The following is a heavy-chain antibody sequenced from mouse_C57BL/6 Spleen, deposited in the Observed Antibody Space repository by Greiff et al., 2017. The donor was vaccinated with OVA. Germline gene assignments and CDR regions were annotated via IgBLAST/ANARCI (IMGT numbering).Heavy chain of an antibody. V-gene: IGHV5-17*01. CDR1: GFTFSDYG. J-gene: IGHJ3*01. CDR2: ISSGSSTI. Sequence: EVMLVESGGGLVKPGGSLKLSCAASGFTFSDYGMHWVRQAPEKGLEWVAYISSGSSTIYYADTVKGRFTISRDNAKNTLYLQRTSLRSEDTAMYYCARGWDVWCACWGQGTLVTVSA. CDR3: ARGWDVWCAC. D-gene: IGHD4-1*01.